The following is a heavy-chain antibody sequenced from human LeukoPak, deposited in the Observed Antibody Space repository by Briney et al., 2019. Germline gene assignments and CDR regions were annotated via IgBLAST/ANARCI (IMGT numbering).Heavy chain of an antibody. Sequence: ASVKVSCKASGYTFTGYYMHWVRQAPGQGLEWMGWINPSSGGTNYAQKFQGRVTMTRDTSISTAYMGLSRLRSDDTAVYYCARVIAAAGNWFDPWGQGTLVTVSS. J-gene: IGHJ5*02. D-gene: IGHD6-13*01. V-gene: IGHV1-2*02. CDR2: INPSSGGT. CDR3: ARVIAAAGNWFDP. CDR1: GYTFTGYY.